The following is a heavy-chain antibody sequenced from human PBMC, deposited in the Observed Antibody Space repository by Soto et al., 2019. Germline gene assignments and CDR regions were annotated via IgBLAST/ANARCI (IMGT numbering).Heavy chain of an antibody. Sequence: QVHLVESGGGVVHPGRSLRLSCVASGIDLENYGIHWVRQAPGEGLEWVAAISSDGTTKSYIDSVRGRFTISRDNSRSTVFLKMNSLRREDTAMYYCVKDGGGVRYNYNIRGDSWGQGTQVTVSS. CDR2: ISSDGTTK. J-gene: IGHJ4*02. CDR1: GIDLENYG. CDR3: VKDGGGVRYNYNIRGDS. V-gene: IGHV3-30*18. D-gene: IGHD5-18*01.